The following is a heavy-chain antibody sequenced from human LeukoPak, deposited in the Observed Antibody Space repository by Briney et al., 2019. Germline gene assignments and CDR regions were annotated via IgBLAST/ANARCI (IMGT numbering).Heavy chain of an antibody. CDR2: IKQDGSEK. V-gene: IGHV3-7*03. J-gene: IGHJ4*02. CDR3: ARALSG. CDR1: GFTFSSYG. Sequence: GGSLRLSCAASGFTFSSYGMHWVRQAPGKGLEWVANIKQDGSEKYYVDSVKGRFSISRDNAKNSLYLQMNSLRAEDTAVYYCARALSGWGQGTLVTVSS. D-gene: IGHD3-3*01.